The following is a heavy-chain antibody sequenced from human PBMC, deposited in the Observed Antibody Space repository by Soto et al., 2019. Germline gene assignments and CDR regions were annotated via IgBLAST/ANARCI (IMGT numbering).Heavy chain of an antibody. D-gene: IGHD2-15*01. J-gene: IGHJ1*01. CDR3: AGVELREGYCSGGSCYPGLEYFQH. V-gene: IGHV4-31*03. Sequence: SETLSLTCTVSGGSISSGGYYWSWIRQHPGKGLEWIGYIYYSGSTYYNPSLKSRVTISVDTSKNQFSLKLSSVTAADTAVYYCAGVELREGYCSGGSCYPGLEYFQHWGQGTLVTVSS. CDR1: GGSISSGGYY. CDR2: IYYSGST.